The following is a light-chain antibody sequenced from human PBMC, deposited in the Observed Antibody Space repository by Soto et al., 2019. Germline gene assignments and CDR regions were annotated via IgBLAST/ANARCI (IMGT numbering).Light chain of an antibody. CDR2: GAS. CDR3: QQYGSSLLFT. CDR1: QSVSSSY. Sequence: EIVLTQSPGTLSLSPGERATLSCRASQSVSSSYLAWYQQKPGQAPRLLIYGASSRATGIPDRFSGSGSGTDFTLTISGLGPEDFAVYYCQQYGSSLLFTFGPGTKVDIK. V-gene: IGKV3-20*01. J-gene: IGKJ3*01.